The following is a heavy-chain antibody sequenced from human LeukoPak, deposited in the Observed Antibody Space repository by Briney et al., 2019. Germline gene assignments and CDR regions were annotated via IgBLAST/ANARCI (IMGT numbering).Heavy chain of an antibody. CDR1: GFPFSGYA. Sequence: GGSLRLSCAASGFPFSGYAMYWVRQAPGKGLEFVSGIHGNGGNTLYANSVKGRFTTSRDNSKNTLYLQMGSLRGEDMAVYYCARAQTGATSYYFDDWGQGTLVTVSS. CDR2: IHGNGGNT. CDR3: ARAQTGATSYYFDD. V-gene: IGHV3-64*01. J-gene: IGHJ4*02. D-gene: IGHD1-7*01.